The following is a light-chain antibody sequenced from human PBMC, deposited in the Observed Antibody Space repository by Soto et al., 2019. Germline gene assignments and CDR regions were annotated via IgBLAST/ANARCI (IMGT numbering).Light chain of an antibody. Sequence: ELVMTQSQATLSVSPRDRATLSCTASQSVSSRLVWYQQKPGQAPRLLIYGTSTRATGIPPRFSGGGSGTEFTLTISSLQSEDFAVYFCHQYNSSPWTFGQGTMVAI. CDR3: HQYNSSPWT. CDR1: QSVSSR. V-gene: IGKV3-15*01. CDR2: GTS. J-gene: IGKJ1*01.